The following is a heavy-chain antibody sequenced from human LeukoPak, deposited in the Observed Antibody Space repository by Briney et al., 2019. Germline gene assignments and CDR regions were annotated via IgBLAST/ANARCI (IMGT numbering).Heavy chain of an antibody. CDR1: GYTFTSYY. Sequence: ASVKVSCKASGYTFTSYYMHWVRQAPGQGLEWMGWISTYNGNTNYAQKLQGRVTMTTDTSTSTAYMELRSLTSDDTAVYYCARDWIAVAGSNWFDPWGQGTLVTVSS. J-gene: IGHJ5*02. V-gene: IGHV1-18*04. CDR3: ARDWIAVAGSNWFDP. D-gene: IGHD6-19*01. CDR2: ISTYNGNT.